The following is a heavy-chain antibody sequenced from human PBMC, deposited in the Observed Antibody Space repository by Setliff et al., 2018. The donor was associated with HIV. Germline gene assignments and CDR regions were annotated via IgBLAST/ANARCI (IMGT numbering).Heavy chain of an antibody. D-gene: IGHD4-17*01. J-gene: IGHJ4*02. CDR2: IRDSGVSF. Sequence: PGGSLRLSCAASGFSFSNYGMSWVRQAPGKGLEWVSGIRDSGVSFYYADSVMGRFSISRDNSRNTLYLQMNSLRVEDTAIYYCTKGVQRLRPYYFDSWGQGTLVTVS. CDR1: GFSFSNYG. CDR3: TKGVQRLRPYYFDS. V-gene: IGHV3-23*01.